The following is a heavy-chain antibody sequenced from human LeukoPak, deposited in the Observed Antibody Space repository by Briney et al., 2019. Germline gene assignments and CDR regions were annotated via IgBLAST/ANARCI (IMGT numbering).Heavy chain of an antibody. CDR1: GGSINSYY. V-gene: IGHV4-59*01. CDR2: IYYSGST. J-gene: IGHJ5*02. Sequence: PSETLSLTCTVSGGSINSYYWSWIRQPPGKGLEWIGYIYYSGSTNYNPSLKSRVTISVDTSKNQFSLKTSSVTAADTAVYYCARARDGHINNWFDPWGQGTLVTVSS. D-gene: IGHD5-24*01. CDR3: ARARDGHINNWFDP.